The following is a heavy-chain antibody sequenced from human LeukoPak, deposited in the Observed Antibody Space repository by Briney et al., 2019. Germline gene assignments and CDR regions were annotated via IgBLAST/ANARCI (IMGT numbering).Heavy chain of an antibody. D-gene: IGHD1-14*01. J-gene: IGHJ5*02. Sequence: PSETLSLTCAVYGGSLRADFWSWIRQPPGKGLEWIGDIRPGGSTKYNPSLESLVTISVDTSKNQFSLRLTSVTAADTAVYYCARAPDRIRFDPWGQGALVTVSS. V-gene: IGHV4-34*01. CDR3: ARAPDRIRFDP. CDR2: IRPGGST. CDR1: GGSLRADF.